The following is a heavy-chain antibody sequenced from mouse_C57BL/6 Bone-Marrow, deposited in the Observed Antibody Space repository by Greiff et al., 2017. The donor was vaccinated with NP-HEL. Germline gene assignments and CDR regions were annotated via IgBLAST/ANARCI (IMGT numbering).Heavy chain of an antibody. Sequence: EVKLMESGGDLVKPGGSLKLSCAASGFTFSSYGMSCVRQTPDKRLEWVATISSGGSYTYYPDSVKGRFTISRDNAKNTLYLQMSSLKSEDTAMYYCARHEVLRRGFAYWGQGTLVTVSA. J-gene: IGHJ3*01. CDR1: GFTFSSYG. CDR3: ARHEVLRRGFAY. V-gene: IGHV5-6*01. CDR2: ISSGGSYT. D-gene: IGHD1-1*01.